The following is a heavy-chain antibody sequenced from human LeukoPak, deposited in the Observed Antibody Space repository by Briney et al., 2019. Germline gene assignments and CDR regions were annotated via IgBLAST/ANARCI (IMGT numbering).Heavy chain of an antibody. CDR2: IYHSGST. V-gene: IGHV4-38-2*02. D-gene: IGHD2-8*01. CDR1: GYSISSGYY. CDR3: ARIAAVCTNGVCYNGNWFYP. J-gene: IGHJ5*02. Sequence: SETLSLTCTVSGYSISSGYYWGWIRQPPGKGLEWIGSIYHSGSTYYNPSLKSRVTILVDTSKNQFTLKLSSVTAADTAVYYCARIAAVCTNGVCYNGNWFYPWGQGTLVTVSS.